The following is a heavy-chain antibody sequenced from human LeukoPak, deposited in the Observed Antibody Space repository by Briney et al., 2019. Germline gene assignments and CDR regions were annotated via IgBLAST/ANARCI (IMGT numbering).Heavy chain of an antibody. J-gene: IGHJ6*03. V-gene: IGHV1-18*01. CDR3: ARDVLLWFGEATLLLRPSDYYYMDV. CDR2: ISAYNGNT. Sequence: ASVKVSCKASGYTFTSYGISWVRQAPGQGLEWMGWISAYNGNTNYAQKLQGRVTMTTDTSTSTAYMELRSLRSDDTAVYYCARDVLLWFGEATLLLRPSDYYYMDVWGKGTTVTISS. D-gene: IGHD3-10*01. CDR1: GYTFTSYG.